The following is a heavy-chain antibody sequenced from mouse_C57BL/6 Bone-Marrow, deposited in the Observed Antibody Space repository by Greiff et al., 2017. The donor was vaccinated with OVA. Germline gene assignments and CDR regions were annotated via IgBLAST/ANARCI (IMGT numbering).Heavy chain of an antibody. CDR2: IYPRSGNT. V-gene: IGHV1-81*01. Sequence: VHLVESGAELARPGASVKLSCKASGYTFTSYGISWVKQRTGQGLEWIGEIYPRSGNTYYNEKFKGKATLTADKSSSTAYMELRSLTSEDSAVYFCARNGDYGSSYDAMDYWGQGTSVTVSS. J-gene: IGHJ4*01. CDR1: GYTFTSYG. D-gene: IGHD1-1*01. CDR3: ARNGDYGSSYDAMDY.